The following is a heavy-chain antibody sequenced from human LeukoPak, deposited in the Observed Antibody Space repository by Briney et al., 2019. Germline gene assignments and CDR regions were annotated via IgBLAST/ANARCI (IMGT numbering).Heavy chain of an antibody. CDR1: GFTFSSYE. CDR3: ARDRNDYGDPLDY. D-gene: IGHD4-17*01. J-gene: IGHJ4*02. Sequence: PGGSLRLSCAASGFTFSSYEMNWVRQAPGKGREWVSYISSIGSTIYYADSVKGRFTISRDNAKNSLYLQMNSLRAEDTAVYYCARDRNDYGDPLDYWGQGTLVTVSS. CDR2: ISSIGSTI. V-gene: IGHV3-48*03.